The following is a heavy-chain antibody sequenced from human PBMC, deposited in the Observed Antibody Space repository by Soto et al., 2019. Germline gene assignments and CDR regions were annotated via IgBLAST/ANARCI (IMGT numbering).Heavy chain of an antibody. CDR2: IYYSGST. D-gene: IGHD2-2*01. CDR1: GGSISSSSYY. J-gene: IGHJ3*02. Sequence: QLQLQESGPGLVKPSETLSLTCTVSGGSISSSSYYWGWIRQPPGKGLEWIGSIYYSGSTYYNPSLKSRVTISVDTSKNQFSLKLSSVTAADTAVYYCARNIVVVVPAANDAFDIWGQGTMVTVSS. V-gene: IGHV4-39*01. CDR3: ARNIVVVVPAANDAFDI.